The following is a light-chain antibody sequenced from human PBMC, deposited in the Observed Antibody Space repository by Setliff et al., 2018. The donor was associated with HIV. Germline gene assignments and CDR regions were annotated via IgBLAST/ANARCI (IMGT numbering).Light chain of an antibody. CDR1: SSDVGSYNL. CDR2: DVS. Sequence: QSVLTQPASVSGSPGQSITISCTGTSSDVGSYNLVSWYQQHPGKAPKLMIFDVSKRPSGVPDRFSGSKSGNTASLTVSGLQADDEADYYCSSYAGSDIYVFGTGTKVTVL. V-gene: IGLV2-14*02. CDR3: SSYAGSDIYV. J-gene: IGLJ1*01.